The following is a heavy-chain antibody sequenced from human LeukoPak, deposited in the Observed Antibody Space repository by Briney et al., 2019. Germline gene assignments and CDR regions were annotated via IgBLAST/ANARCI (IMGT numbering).Heavy chain of an antibody. Sequence: PSGTLSLTCTVSGGSISSYYWSWIRQPPGKGLEWIGYIYYSGSTNYNPSLKSRVTISVDTSKNQFSLKLSSVTAADTAVYYCARRFGSGLIHAFDIWGQGTMVTVSS. J-gene: IGHJ3*02. CDR1: GGSISSYY. V-gene: IGHV4-59*08. CDR2: IYYSGST. CDR3: ARRFGSGLIHAFDI. D-gene: IGHD3-10*01.